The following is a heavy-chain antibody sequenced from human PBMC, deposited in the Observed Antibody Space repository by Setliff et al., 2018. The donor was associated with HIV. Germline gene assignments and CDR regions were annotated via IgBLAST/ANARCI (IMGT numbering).Heavy chain of an antibody. D-gene: IGHD3-3*01. J-gene: IGHJ3*02. CDR3: ARGFVLRFLEWSMPDAFDI. Sequence: GGSLRLSCAASGFTFSDYYMSWIRQAPGKGLEWVSYISSSGSTIYYADSVKGRFTIPRDNANNSLYLQMNNLRAEDTAVYYCARGFVLRFLEWSMPDAFDIWGQGTMVTVSS. V-gene: IGHV3-11*04. CDR1: GFTFSDYY. CDR2: ISSSGSTI.